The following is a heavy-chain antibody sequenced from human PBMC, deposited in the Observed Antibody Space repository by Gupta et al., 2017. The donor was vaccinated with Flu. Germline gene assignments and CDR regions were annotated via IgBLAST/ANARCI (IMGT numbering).Heavy chain of an antibody. CDR1: GFTFSRYA. J-gene: IGHJ4*02. CDR2: ISGSGGST. V-gene: IGHV3-23*01. CDR3: AKRGRSGYYSNFDY. D-gene: IGHD3-22*01. Sequence: EVQLLESGGGLVQPGGSLRLSCAASGFTFSRYAMSWVPQAPGKGLEWVSAISGSGGSTYYADSVKGRFTISRDNSKNTLYLQMNSLRAEDTAVYYCAKRGRSGYYSNFDYWGQGTLVTVSS.